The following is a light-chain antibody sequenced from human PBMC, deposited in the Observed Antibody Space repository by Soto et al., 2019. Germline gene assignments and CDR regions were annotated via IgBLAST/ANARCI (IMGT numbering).Light chain of an antibody. J-gene: IGLJ1*01. CDR2: DVS. CDR1: SSDVGAYNY. V-gene: IGLV2-14*03. Sequence: QSALTQPASVSGSPGPSITISCTGTSSDVGAYNYVSWYQHHPGKAPKLIIYDVSDRPSGVSNRFSAPKSGSTASLTISGLQAGDEADYYCSSYTSSNTEVFGTGTKVTVL. CDR3: SSYTSSNTEV.